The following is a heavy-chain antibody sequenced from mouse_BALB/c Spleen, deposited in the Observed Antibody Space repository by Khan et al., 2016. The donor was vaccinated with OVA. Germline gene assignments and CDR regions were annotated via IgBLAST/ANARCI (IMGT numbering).Heavy chain of an antibody. D-gene: IGHD1-1*01. CDR1: GFTFSTYG. Sequence: EVELVESGGDLVKPGGSLKLSCAASGFTFSTYGMSWVRQTPDKRLEWVATVSTGGSYTYYPDSVKGRFTISRDNAKNTLYLQMSGRKSEDTAMFYCTRLAYYYDSEGFAYWGQGTLVTVSA. V-gene: IGHV5-6*01. CDR2: VSTGGSYT. J-gene: IGHJ3*01. CDR3: TRLAYYYDSEGFAY.